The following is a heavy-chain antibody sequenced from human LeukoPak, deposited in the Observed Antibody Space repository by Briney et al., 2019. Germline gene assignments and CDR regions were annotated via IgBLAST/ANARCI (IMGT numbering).Heavy chain of an antibody. V-gene: IGHV3-30-3*01. Sequence: PGGSLRLSCAASGFTFSSYAMHWVRQAPGKGLGWGAVISYDGSNKYYADSVKGRFTISRDNSKNTLYLQMNSLRAEDTAVYYCARQRDGYTGFDYWGQGTLVTVSS. D-gene: IGHD5-24*01. CDR2: ISYDGSNK. J-gene: IGHJ4*02. CDR1: GFTFSSYA. CDR3: ARQRDGYTGFDY.